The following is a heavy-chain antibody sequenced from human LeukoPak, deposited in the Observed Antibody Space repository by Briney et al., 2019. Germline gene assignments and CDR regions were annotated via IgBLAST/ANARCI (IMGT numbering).Heavy chain of an antibody. V-gene: IGHV1-69*06. CDR1: GGTFSSYA. D-gene: IGHD5-12*01. Sequence: GSSVKVSCKASGGTFSSYAISWVRQAPGQGLEWMGGIIPIFGTANYAQKFQGRVTITADKSTSTAYMELSSLRSEDTAVYYCARWLRSASCDAFDIWGQGTMVTVSS. CDR3: ARWLRSASCDAFDI. J-gene: IGHJ3*02. CDR2: IIPIFGTA.